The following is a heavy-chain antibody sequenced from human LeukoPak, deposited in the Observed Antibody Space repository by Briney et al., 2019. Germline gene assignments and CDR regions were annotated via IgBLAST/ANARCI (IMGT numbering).Heavy chain of an antibody. D-gene: IGHD6-13*01. CDR3: ARRSSIAARGGFDY. V-gene: IGHV4-34*01. J-gene: IGHJ4*02. Sequence: SETLSLTCAVYGGSFSGYYWSWIRQPPGKGLEWIGEINHSGSTNYNPSLKSRVTISVDTSKNQFSLKLSSVTAADTAVYYCARRSSIAARGGFDYWGQGTLVTVSS. CDR1: GGSFSGYY. CDR2: INHSGST.